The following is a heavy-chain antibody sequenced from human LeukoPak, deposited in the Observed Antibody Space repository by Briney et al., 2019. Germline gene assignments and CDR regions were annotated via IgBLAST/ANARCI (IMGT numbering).Heavy chain of an antibody. V-gene: IGHV4-59*12. CDR1: GGSISSYY. CDR2: IYYSGST. J-gene: IGHJ1*01. Sequence: SETLSLTCTVSGGSISSYYWSWIRQPPGKGLEWIGYIYYSGSTNYNPSLKSRVTISVDTSKNQFSLKLSSVTAADTAVYYCASPGDDEYFQHWGQGTLVTVSS. CDR3: ASPGDDEYFQH.